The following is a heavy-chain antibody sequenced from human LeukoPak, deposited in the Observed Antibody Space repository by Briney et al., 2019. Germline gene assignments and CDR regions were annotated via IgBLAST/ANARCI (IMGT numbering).Heavy chain of an antibody. CDR3: ARDRVAAALDAFDI. CDR2: ISSSSSYI. V-gene: IGHV3-21*01. Sequence: TGGSLRLSCAASGFTFSSYSMNWVRQAPGKGLEWVSSISSSSSYIYYADSVKGRFTISRDNAKNSLYLQMNSLRAEDTAVYYCARDRVAAALDAFDIWGQGTMVTVSS. CDR1: GFTFSSYS. D-gene: IGHD6-13*01. J-gene: IGHJ3*02.